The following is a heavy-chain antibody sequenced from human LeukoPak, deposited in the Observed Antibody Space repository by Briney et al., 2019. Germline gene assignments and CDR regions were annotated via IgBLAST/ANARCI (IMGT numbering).Heavy chain of an antibody. CDR3: ARVNWEGYFDL. Sequence: SETLSLTCAVYGGSFSGYYWSWIRQPPGKGLEWIGEINHSGSTNYNPSLKSRVTISVDTSKNRFSLRLSSVTAADTAVYYCARVNWEGYFDLWGRGTLVTVSS. CDR2: INHSGST. V-gene: IGHV4-34*01. J-gene: IGHJ2*01. CDR1: GGSFSGYY. D-gene: IGHD1-1*01.